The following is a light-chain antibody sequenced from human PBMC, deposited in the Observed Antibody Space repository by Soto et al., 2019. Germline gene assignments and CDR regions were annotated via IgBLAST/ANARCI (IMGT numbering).Light chain of an antibody. Sequence: DIVMTQSPLSLPVTPGEPASISCRSSQSLLHSDGYNYLDWYLQKPGQSPQLLIYLGSNRVSGVPDRFGGSVSGTDFPLKISRVEVEDVGVFYCMQALQSWTFGQGTKVEI. CDR3: MQALQSWT. CDR2: LGS. J-gene: IGKJ1*01. CDR1: QSLLHSDGYNY. V-gene: IGKV2-28*01.